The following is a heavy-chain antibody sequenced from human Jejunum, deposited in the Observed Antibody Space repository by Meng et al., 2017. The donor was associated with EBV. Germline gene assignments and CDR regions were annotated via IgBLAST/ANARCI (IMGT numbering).Heavy chain of an antibody. J-gene: IGHJ5*02. Sequence: VQEQESGPGLGQPSGPRSLTWGVSGASISISHGWSWVRQAPGEGLEWIGEIYYTGRTSYNPSLKSRVSMSIDKSKNQFSLNLNSVTVADTAVYYCATSMSGYSYGYSWGQGTLVTVSS. V-gene: IGHV4-4*02. CDR3: ATSMSGYSYGYS. D-gene: IGHD5-12*01. CDR2: IYYTGRT. CDR1: GASISISHG.